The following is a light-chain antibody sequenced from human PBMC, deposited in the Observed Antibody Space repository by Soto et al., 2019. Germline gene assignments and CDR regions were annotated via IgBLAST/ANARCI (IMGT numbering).Light chain of an antibody. CDR2: GAS. CDR3: QQYGSSPLVT. Sequence: EIALTQSPGTLSLSPGQRATLSCRASQSVSSNYLAWYQQKPGQAPRLLIYGASSRATGIPDRFSGSGSGTAFTLTISRLEPEDFAVYYCQQYGSSPLVTFGPGTKVDIK. V-gene: IGKV3-20*01. J-gene: IGKJ3*01. CDR1: QSVSSNY.